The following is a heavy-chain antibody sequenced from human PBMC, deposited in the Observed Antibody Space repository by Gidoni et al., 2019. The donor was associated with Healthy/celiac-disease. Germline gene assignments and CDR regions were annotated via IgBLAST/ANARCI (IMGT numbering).Heavy chain of an antibody. CDR3: ARQPSVLRYFDWLLSAAFDI. Sequence: QLQLQESGPGLVKPSETLSLTCTVSGGSISSSSYYWGWIRQPPGKGLEWIGSIYYSGSTYYNPSLKSRVTISVDTSKNQFSLKLSSVTAADTAVYYCARQPSVLRYFDWLLSAAFDIWGQGTMVTVSS. V-gene: IGHV4-39*01. CDR1: GGSISSSSYY. CDR2: IYYSGST. J-gene: IGHJ3*02. D-gene: IGHD3-9*01.